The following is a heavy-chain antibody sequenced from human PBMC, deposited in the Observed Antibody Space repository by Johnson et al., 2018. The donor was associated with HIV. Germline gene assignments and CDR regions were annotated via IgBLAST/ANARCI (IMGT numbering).Heavy chain of an antibody. CDR3: ARDAKVGYGDAFDI. D-gene: IGHD5-12*01. CDR1: GFTFDDYA. J-gene: IGHJ3*02. V-gene: IGHV3-74*01. Sequence: VRLVESGGGVVQPGRSLRLSCAASGFTFDDYAMHWVRQAPGKGLEWVSGINSDGSSTNYADSVKGRFTISRDNAKNTLYLQMNSLRAEDTAVFYCARDAKVGYGDAFDIWGHGTMVTVSS. CDR2: INSDGSST.